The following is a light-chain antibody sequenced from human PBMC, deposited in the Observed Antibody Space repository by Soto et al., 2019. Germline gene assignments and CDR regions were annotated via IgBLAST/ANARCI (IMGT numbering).Light chain of an antibody. V-gene: IGKV1-39*01. J-gene: IGKJ1*01. CDR1: QSISNW. CDR3: QQSYSSPPT. CDR2: HAS. Sequence: TQSPSTLPASLGDRVTITCRASQSISNWLAWYQQKPGTAPKVLIYHASNLQSGVPSRFSGSRSGPDFTLTISSLQPEDFATYYCQQSYSSPPTFGQGTKVDIK.